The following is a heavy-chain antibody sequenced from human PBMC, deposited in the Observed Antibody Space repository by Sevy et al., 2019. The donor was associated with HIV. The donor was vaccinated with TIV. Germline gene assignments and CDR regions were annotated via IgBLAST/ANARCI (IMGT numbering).Heavy chain of an antibody. D-gene: IGHD6-19*01. CDR2: ISGSSSTI. CDR3: ARDPIAVAGTLNYFDY. J-gene: IGHJ4*02. Sequence: GGSLRLSCAASGFTFSSYSMNWVRQPPGKGLEWVSYISGSSSTIYYADSVKGRFTISRDNAKNSLYLQMNSLRADDTAVYYCARDPIAVAGTLNYFDYWGRGTLVTVSS. V-gene: IGHV3-48*01. CDR1: GFTFSSYS.